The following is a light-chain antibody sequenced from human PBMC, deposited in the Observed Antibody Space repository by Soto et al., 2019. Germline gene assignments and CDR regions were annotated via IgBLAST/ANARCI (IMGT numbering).Light chain of an antibody. V-gene: IGKV1-17*01. J-gene: IGKJ1*01. Sequence: DIQMTQSPSSLSASVGDRVTITCRASQGIRSDLGWFQHKPGKAPKRLISAASSLQSGVPSRFSGSGSGTEFTLTISSLPPEDFATYFCLQYNSFPCTFGQGTKVEI. CDR3: LQYNSFPCT. CDR1: QGIRSD. CDR2: AAS.